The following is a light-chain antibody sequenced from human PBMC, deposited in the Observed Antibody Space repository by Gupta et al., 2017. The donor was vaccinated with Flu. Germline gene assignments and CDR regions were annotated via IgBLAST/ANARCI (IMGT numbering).Light chain of an antibody. CDR2: DAS. Sequence: ERATLSCGASQSVSGSYLAWYQQKAGRAPRLLIGDASSRATGIPDRFSGSGSGTDFPLTISRLEPEDFAVYYYQQYGSSPFTFGPGTKVDIK. V-gene: IGKV3D-20*01. CDR3: QQYGSSPFT. CDR1: QSVSGSY. J-gene: IGKJ3*01.